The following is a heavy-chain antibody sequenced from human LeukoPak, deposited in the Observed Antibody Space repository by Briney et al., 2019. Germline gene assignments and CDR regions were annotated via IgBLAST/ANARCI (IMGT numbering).Heavy chain of an antibody. Sequence: PSETLSLTCTVSGGSISSYYWSWIRQPPGKGLEWIGYIYYSGSTNYNPSLKSRVTILVDTPKNQFSLKLSSVTAADTAVYYCARPGYSSGWYYFDYWGQGTLVTVSS. V-gene: IGHV4-59*08. CDR3: ARPGYSSGWYYFDY. D-gene: IGHD6-19*01. CDR2: IYYSGST. J-gene: IGHJ4*02. CDR1: GGSISSYY.